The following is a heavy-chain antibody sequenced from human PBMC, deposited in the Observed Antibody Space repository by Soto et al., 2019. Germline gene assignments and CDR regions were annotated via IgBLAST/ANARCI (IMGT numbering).Heavy chain of an antibody. V-gene: IGHV4-34*01. CDR2: INHSGST. CDR1: GGSFSGYY. Sequence: PSETLSLTCAVYGGSFSGYYWSWIRQPPGKGLEWIGEINHSGSTNYNPSLKSRVTISVDTSKNQFSLKLSSVTAADTAVYYCAGVERGMVISPNMLLDYWGQGTLVTVSS. D-gene: IGHD3-3*01. J-gene: IGHJ4*02. CDR3: AGVERGMVISPNMLLDY.